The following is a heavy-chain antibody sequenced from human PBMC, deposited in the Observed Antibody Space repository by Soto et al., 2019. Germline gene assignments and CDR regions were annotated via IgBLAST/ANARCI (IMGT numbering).Heavy chain of an antibody. D-gene: IGHD4-17*01. J-gene: IGHJ6*02. CDR1: GYSFTSYW. CDR3: ARQRSSTYYYYGMDV. CDR2: IYPGDSDT. V-gene: IGHV5-51*01. Sequence: PGESLKISCKGSGYSFTSYWIGWVRQMPGKGLEWMGIIYPGDSDTRYSPSFRGQVTISADKSISTAYLQWSSLKASDTAMYYCARQRSSTYYYYGMDVWGQGTTVTVSS.